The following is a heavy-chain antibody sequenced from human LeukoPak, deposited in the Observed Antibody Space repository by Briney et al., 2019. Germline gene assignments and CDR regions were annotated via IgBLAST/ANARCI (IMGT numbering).Heavy chain of an antibody. D-gene: IGHD3-22*01. CDR3: AATRYYYGSSGLDY. J-gene: IGHJ4*02. CDR1: GFTFSSYS. Sequence: GGSLRLSCAASGFTFSSYSMNWVRQAPGKGLEWVSSISSSSSYIYYADSVKGRFTISRDNAKNSLYLHMNSLRAEDTAVYYCAATRYYYGSSGLDYWGQGTLVTVSS. CDR2: ISSSSSYI. V-gene: IGHV3-21*01.